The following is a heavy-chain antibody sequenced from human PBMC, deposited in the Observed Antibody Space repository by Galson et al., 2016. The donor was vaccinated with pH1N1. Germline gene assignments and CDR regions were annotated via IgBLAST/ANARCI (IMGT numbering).Heavy chain of an antibody. CDR3: TRDLGRRREY. CDR1: GYTFTNYY. Sequence: SVKVSCKASGYTFTNYYIHWVRQAPGQGLEWMGVIDPSGGGTTYAQKFQARVTMTRDTSTSTVYMDLSSLKSEDTAVYYCTRDLGRRREYWGQGTLVTVSS. V-gene: IGHV1-46*01. CDR2: IDPSGGGT. J-gene: IGHJ4*02. D-gene: IGHD1-26*01.